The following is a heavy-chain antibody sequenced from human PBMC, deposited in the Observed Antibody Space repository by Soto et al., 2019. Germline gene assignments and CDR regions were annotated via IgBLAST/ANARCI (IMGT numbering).Heavy chain of an antibody. J-gene: IGHJ6*02. CDR1: GFTFSSYA. CDR3: ARDRSSGWKEPTYYYYGMDV. CDR2: ISYDGSNK. D-gene: IGHD6-19*01. V-gene: IGHV3-30-3*01. Sequence: PGGSLRLSCAASGFTFSSYAMHWVRQAPGKGLEWVAVISYDGSNKYYADSVKGRFTISRDNSKNTLYLQMNSLRAEDTAVYYCARDRSSGWKEPTYYYYGMDVWGQGTTVTVSS.